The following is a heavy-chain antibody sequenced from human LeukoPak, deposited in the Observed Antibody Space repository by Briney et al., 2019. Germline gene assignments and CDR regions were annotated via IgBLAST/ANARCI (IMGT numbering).Heavy chain of an antibody. D-gene: IGHD6-19*01. CDR2: IYHSGST. CDR1: GGSISSSNW. V-gene: IGHV4-4*02. Sequence: PSETLSLTCAVSGGSISSSNWWSWVRQPPGKGREWIGEIYHSGSTNYNPSLKSRVTISVDKSKNQFSLKLSSVTAADTAVYYCARQTEAVAGPVVFDYWGQGTLVTVSS. J-gene: IGHJ4*02. CDR3: ARQTEAVAGPVVFDY.